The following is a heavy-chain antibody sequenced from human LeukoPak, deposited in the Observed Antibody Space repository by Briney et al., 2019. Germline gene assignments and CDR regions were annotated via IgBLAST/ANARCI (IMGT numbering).Heavy chain of an antibody. D-gene: IGHD3-3*01. CDR1: GFTFSSYE. J-gene: IGHJ4*02. V-gene: IGHV3-48*03. CDR2: ISSSGSTI. CDR3: AKEISWSGGGFDY. Sequence: GGSLRLSCAASGFTFSSYEMNWVRQAPGKGLEWVSYISSSGSTIYYADSVKGRFTISRDNAKNSLYLQMNSLRAEDTALYYCAKEISWSGGGFDYWGQGTLVTVSS.